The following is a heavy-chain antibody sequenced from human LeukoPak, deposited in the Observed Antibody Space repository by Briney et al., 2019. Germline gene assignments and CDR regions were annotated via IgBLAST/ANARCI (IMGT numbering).Heavy chain of an antibody. J-gene: IGHJ4*02. CDR3: ARGTSYLRY. V-gene: IGHV4-34*01. CDR2: INHSGST. Sequence: SETLSLTCDVSGGSITGTGYYWAWIRQPPGKGLEWIGEINHSGSTNYNPSLKSRVTISVDTSKNQFSLKLSSVTAADTAVYYCARGTSYLRYWGQGTLVTVSS. CDR1: GGSITGTGYY. D-gene: IGHD2-2*01.